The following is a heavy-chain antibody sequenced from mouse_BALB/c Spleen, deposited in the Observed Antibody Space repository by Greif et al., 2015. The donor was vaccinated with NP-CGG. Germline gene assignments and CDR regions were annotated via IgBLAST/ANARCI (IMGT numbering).Heavy chain of an antibody. CDR2: ISSGGSYT. Sequence: EVKLVESGGGLVKPGGSLKLSCAASGFTFSSYTMSWVRQTPEKRLEWVATISSGGSYTYYPDSVKGRFTISRDNAKNTLSLQMSSLKSEDTAMYYCTRGGGGPYAMDYWGQGTSVTVSS. V-gene: IGHV5-6-4*01. CDR3: TRGGGGPYAMDY. CDR1: GFTFSSYT. J-gene: IGHJ4*01.